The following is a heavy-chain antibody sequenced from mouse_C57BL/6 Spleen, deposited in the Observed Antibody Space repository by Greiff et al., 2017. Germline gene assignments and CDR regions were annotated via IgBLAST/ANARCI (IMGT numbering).Heavy chain of an antibody. CDR2: IDPENGDT. J-gene: IGHJ2*01. Sequence: EVQLQQSGAELVRPGASVKLSCTASGFNIKDDYMHWVKQRPEQGLEWIGWIDPENGDTEYASKFQGKATITADTSSNTAYLQLSSLTSEDTAVYYCTKKGDYGSREDYWGQGTTLTVSS. D-gene: IGHD1-1*01. CDR3: TKKGDYGSREDY. CDR1: GFNIKDDY. V-gene: IGHV14-4*01.